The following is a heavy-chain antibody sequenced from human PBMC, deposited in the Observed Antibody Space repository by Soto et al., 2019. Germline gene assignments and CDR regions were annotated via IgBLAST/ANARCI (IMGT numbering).Heavy chain of an antibody. V-gene: IGHV1-69*08. J-gene: IGHJ4*02. Sequence: QVQLVQSGAEVKKPGSSVKVSCKASGGTFSSYTISWVRQAPGQGLAWMGRIIPILGIANYAQKFQGRVTITADKSTSTAYMELSSLRSEDTAVYYCAREEYYYGTGAFFDYWCQGTLVTVSS. CDR3: AREEYYYGTGAFFDY. CDR2: IIPILGIA. D-gene: IGHD3-10*01. CDR1: GGTFSSYT.